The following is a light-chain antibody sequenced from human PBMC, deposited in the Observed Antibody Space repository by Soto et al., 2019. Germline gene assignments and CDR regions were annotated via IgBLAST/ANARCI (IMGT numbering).Light chain of an antibody. J-gene: IGLJ2*01. CDR1: SSDVGSYNY. CDR3: SSYTSSSTVV. Sequence: QSVLTQPASVSGSPGQSITISCTGTSSDVGSYNYVSWYQQPPVKAPKLMIYDVSNRPSGVSNRFSGSKSGNTAALTISGLQSEDEADYYFSSYTSSSTVVFGGGPKVTVL. CDR2: DVS. V-gene: IGLV2-14*01.